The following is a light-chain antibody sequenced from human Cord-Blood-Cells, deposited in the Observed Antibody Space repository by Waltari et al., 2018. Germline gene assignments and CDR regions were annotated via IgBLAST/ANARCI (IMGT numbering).Light chain of an antibody. CDR1: QDISNY. Sequence: DIQMTQSPSSLSASVGGRVTINRQASQDISNYLNWYQQKPGKAPKLLIYDASNLETGVPSRFSGSGSGTDFTFTISSLQPEDIATYYCQQYDNLPFTFGPGTKVDIK. V-gene: IGKV1-33*01. CDR3: QQYDNLPFT. CDR2: DAS. J-gene: IGKJ3*01.